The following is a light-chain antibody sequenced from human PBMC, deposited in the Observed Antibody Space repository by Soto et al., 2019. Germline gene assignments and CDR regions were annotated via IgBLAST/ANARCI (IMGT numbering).Light chain of an antibody. Sequence: PGERATLSCRASQSVTSSYLAWYQQRPGQAPRLLIYDASSRATGIPARFSGSGSGTDFTLTISRLEPEDFAVYYCQQYGSSPRLTFDGGTKVEIK. CDR3: QQYGSSPRLT. V-gene: IGKV3-20*01. CDR2: DAS. J-gene: IGKJ4*01. CDR1: QSVTSSY.